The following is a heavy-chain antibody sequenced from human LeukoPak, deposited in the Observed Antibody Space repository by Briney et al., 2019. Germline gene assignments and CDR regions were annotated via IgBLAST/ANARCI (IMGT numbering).Heavy chain of an antibody. V-gene: IGHV3-21*01. J-gene: IGHJ4*02. CDR2: ISSGSNYI. Sequence: PGGSLRLSCAASGFTFSNYNMNWVRQAPAKGLEWVSSISSGSNYIYYADSVKGRFTISRDNAKNSLYLQMNSLRADDAAVYYCARDLRLWGQGTLVTVSS. CDR3: ARDLRL. CDR1: GFTFSNYN.